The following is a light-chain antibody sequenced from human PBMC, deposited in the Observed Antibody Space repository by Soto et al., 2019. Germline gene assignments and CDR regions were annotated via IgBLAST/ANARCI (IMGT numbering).Light chain of an antibody. CDR2: KAS. V-gene: IGKV1-5*03. Sequence: DIQMTQSPSTLSGSVGDRVTITCRASQTISSWLAWYQQKPGKAPKLLIYKASTLKSGVPSRFSGSGSGTEFTLTISSLQPDDFATYFCQQYDNWPYTFGQGTKVDIK. CDR3: QQYDNWPYT. J-gene: IGKJ2*01. CDR1: QTISSW.